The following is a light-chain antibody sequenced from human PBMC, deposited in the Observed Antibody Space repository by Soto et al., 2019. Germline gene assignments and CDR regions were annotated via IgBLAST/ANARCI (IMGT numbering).Light chain of an antibody. CDR2: EVT. Sequence: QSVLTQPASVSGSPGQSITISCTGTSSDVGGYNYVSWYQQHPGKAPKLVIYEVTNRPSGVSNRFSGSKSGNTASLTISGLQAEDEAHYYCCSYAGSYTLYVFGTGTKLTVL. V-gene: IGLV2-14*01. CDR1: SSDVGGYNY. CDR3: CSYAGSYTLYV. J-gene: IGLJ1*01.